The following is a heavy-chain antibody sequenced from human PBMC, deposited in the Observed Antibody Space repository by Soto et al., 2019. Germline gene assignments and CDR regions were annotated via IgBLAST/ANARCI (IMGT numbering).Heavy chain of an antibody. V-gene: IGHV1-3*01. CDR3: TRLETDY. CDR1: GYTFTTHT. CDR2: MNGGNGNT. J-gene: IGHJ4*02. Sequence: QVQLVQSGAEVKRPGASVKVFCKASGYTFTTHTMHWVRQAPGQGLEWMGWMNGGNGNTKYSQKFQGRGTFTRDTFASTAYMELSSLRSEDTAVYYCTRLETDYWGQGTLVTVSS.